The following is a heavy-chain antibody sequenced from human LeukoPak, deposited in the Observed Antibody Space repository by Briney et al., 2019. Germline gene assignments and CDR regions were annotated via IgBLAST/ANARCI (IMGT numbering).Heavy chain of an antibody. CDR1: GFTFSSYA. D-gene: IGHD6-19*01. V-gene: IGHV3-23*01. CDR3: AKVGSGWYYFDY. CDR2: ISGSGGST. J-gene: IGHJ4*02. Sequence: GGSRRLSCAASGFTFSSYAMSWVRQAPGKGLEWVSAISGSGGSTYYADSVKGRFTISRDNSKNTLYLQMNSLRAEDTAAYYCAKVGSGWYYFDYWGQGTLVTVSS.